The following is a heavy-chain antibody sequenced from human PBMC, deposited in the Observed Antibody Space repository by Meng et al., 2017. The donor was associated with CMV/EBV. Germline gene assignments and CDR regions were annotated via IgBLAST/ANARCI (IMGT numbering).Heavy chain of an antibody. J-gene: IGHJ3*01. CDR2: VSSDITNQ. Sequence: SLKISCVASGFKLNSHTGHWVRQAPGKGLEWLAVVSSDITNQYYADSVKGRFAVSRDDFRKSLYLQLNSLTPEDTAVYYCATSRLQLDAVDLWGQGTLVTVSS. D-gene: IGHD2-2*01. V-gene: IGHV3-30*09. CDR1: GFKLNSHT. CDR3: ATSRLQLDAVDL.